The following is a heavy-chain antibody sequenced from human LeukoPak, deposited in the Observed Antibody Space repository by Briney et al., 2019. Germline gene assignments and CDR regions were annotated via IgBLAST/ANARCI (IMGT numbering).Heavy chain of an antibody. Sequence: ASVKVSCKASGYTFTGYYMHWVRQAPGQGLEWMGWINPNSGGTNYAQKFQGRVTTTRDTSISTAYMELSRLRSDDTAVYYCARREGIAPTPDVWGQGTTVTVSS. CDR2: INPNSGGT. J-gene: IGHJ6*02. D-gene: IGHD6-13*01. CDR3: ARREGIAPTPDV. CDR1: GYTFTGYY. V-gene: IGHV1-2*02.